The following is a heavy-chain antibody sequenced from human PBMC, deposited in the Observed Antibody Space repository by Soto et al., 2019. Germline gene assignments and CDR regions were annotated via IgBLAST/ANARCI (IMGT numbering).Heavy chain of an antibody. J-gene: IGHJ4*02. CDR3: AKAAGSDYYPVDY. CDR2: ISVSCGST. Sequence: EVQLLESGGGLVQPGGSLRLSCAASGFTFSSYAMSWFRQAPGKGLEWVSSISVSCGSTYYADSVKGRFTISRDNFKSTLFLHMNSLRAEATAVYYCAKAAGSDYYPVDYWGQGTLVTVSS. D-gene: IGHD3-22*01. CDR1: GFTFSSYA. V-gene: IGHV3-23*01.